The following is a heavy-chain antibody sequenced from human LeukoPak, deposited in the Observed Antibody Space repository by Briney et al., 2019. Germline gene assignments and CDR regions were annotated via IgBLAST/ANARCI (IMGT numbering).Heavy chain of an antibody. CDR2: IRYDGSNK. D-gene: IGHD2-2*03. Sequence: PGGSLRLSCAASGFTFDDYAMHWVRQAPGKGLEWVAFIRYDGSNKYYADSVKGRFTISRDNSKNTLYLQMNSLRAEDTAVYYCAKDGYCSSTSCPGGYYYYYYMDVWGKGTTVTVSS. CDR3: AKDGYCSSTSCPGGYYYYYYMDV. CDR1: GFTFDDYA. V-gene: IGHV3-30*02. J-gene: IGHJ6*03.